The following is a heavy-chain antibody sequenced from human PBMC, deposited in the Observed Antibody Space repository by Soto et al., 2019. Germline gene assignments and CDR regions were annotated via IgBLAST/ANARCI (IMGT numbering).Heavy chain of an antibody. Sequence: SVKVSCKASGGTFSSYAISWVRQAPGQGLEWMGGIIPIFGTANYAQKFQGRVTITADESTSTAYMELSSLRSEDTAVYYCARMYYYDSSGYANFQPWGQGTLVTVSS. D-gene: IGHD3-22*01. CDR1: GGTFSSYA. V-gene: IGHV1-69*13. J-gene: IGHJ1*01. CDR3: ARMYYYDSSGYANFQP. CDR2: IIPIFGTA.